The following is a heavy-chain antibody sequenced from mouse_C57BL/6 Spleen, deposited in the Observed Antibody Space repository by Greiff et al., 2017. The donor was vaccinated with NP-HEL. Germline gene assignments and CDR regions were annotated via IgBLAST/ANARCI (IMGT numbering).Heavy chain of an antibody. Sequence: EVKLVESGGGLVQPGGSLKLSCAASGFTFSDYYMYWVRQTPEKRLEWVAYISNGGGSTYYPDTVKGRFTISRDNAKNTLYLQMSRLKSEDTAMYYCARQGYGYDGGAWFAYWGQGTLVTVSA. D-gene: IGHD2-2*01. V-gene: IGHV5-12*01. CDR2: ISNGGGST. CDR1: GFTFSDYY. CDR3: ARQGYGYDGGAWFAY. J-gene: IGHJ3*01.